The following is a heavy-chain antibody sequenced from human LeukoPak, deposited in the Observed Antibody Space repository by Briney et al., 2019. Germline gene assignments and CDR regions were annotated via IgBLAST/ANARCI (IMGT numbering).Heavy chain of an antibody. CDR3: AKDDNSWSLDY. Sequence: TSGGSLRLSCAASGFTFSDYYLSWIRQAPGEGLAWVSYISSSGSAIFYVDSVKGRFTISRDNAKNSLYLQMNSLRAEDTAFYYCAKDDNSWSLDYWGQGTLVTVSS. J-gene: IGHJ4*02. D-gene: IGHD6-13*01. V-gene: IGHV3-11*04. CDR1: GFTFSDYY. CDR2: ISSSGSAI.